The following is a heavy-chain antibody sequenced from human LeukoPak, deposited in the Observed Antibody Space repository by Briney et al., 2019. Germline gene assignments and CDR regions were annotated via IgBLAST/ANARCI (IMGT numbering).Heavy chain of an antibody. V-gene: IGHV4-59*01. CDR2: IYYSGST. Sequence: SETLSLTCAVYGGSFSGYYWSWIRQPPGKGLEWIGYIYYSGSTNYNPSLKSRVTISVDTSKNQFSLKLSSVTAADTAVYYCARGGLAAPNDYWGQGTLVTVSS. J-gene: IGHJ4*02. CDR1: GGSFSGYY. CDR3: ARGGLAAPNDY. D-gene: IGHD6-13*01.